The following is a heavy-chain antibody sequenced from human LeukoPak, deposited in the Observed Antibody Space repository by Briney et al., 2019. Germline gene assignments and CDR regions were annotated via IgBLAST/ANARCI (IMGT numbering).Heavy chain of an antibody. V-gene: IGHV4-59*01. J-gene: IGHJ4*02. CDR1: GGSISSYY. Sequence: PSETLSLTCTVSGGSISSYYWSWIRQPPGKGPECIGYIYYRGSTNYNPSLKSRVTISVDTSKNQFSLKLSSVTAADTAVYYCARDRGPVYWGQGTLVTVSS. CDR3: ARDRGPVY. CDR2: IYYRGST.